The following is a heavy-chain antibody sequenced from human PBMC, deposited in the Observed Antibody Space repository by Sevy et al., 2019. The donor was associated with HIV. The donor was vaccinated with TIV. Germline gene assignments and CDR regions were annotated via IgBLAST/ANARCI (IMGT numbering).Heavy chain of an antibody. V-gene: IGHV3-74*01. J-gene: IGHJ5*02. Sequence: GGSLRLSCSASGFSFSTSSMFWVRQVPGKGLLWISRVKSDGTGISYADSVKGRFTISRDNAKNTMYLEMNSLRVEDTALYFCARGDRADVGNNWLNPWGMGTLVTVSS. CDR3: ARGDRADVGNNWLNP. CDR2: VKSDGTGI. D-gene: IGHD2-15*01. CDR1: GFSFSTSS.